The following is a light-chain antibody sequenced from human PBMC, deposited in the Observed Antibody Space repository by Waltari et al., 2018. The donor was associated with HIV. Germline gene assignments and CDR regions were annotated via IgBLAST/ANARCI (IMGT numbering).Light chain of an antibody. J-gene: IGKJ2*03. CDR3: QEYFTSQS. CDR2: GAS. V-gene: IGKV3-20*01. Sequence: EILLTQSPDTLSLSPGEGATLSCMASQTVSRNYLAWYQQKSGKPPRLLIYGASSRATGIPDRLSGSGSGTDFTLTISRLEPEEFAVYYCQEYFTSQSFGQGTRVEMK. CDR1: QTVSRNY.